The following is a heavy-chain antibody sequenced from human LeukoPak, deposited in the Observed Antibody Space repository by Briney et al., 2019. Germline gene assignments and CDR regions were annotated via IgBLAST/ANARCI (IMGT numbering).Heavy chain of an antibody. Sequence: PSQTLSLTCTVSGGSISSGSYYWSWIRQPAGKGLEWIGRIYSSGSTNYNPSLKSRVTISVDTSKNQCSLKLSSVTAADTAVYYCARDGYYYGSGSDYWGQGTLVTVSS. CDR1: GGSISSGSYY. CDR3: ARDGYYYGSGSDY. D-gene: IGHD3-10*01. V-gene: IGHV4-61*02. J-gene: IGHJ4*02. CDR2: IYSSGST.